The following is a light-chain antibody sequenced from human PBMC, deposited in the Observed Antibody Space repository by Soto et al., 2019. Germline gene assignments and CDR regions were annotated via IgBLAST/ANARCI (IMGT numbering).Light chain of an antibody. V-gene: IGKV3-15*01. CDR3: QQYHSWLLT. Sequence: EAVMTQSPATLSVSPGERPTLSCRASQSVSSNLPWYQQKPGQAPRLLIYDASTRATGIPARFSGSGSETVYTLTVRSQQSEDSAVYYCQQYHSWLLTFGPGTKVDIK. J-gene: IGKJ3*01. CDR2: DAS. CDR1: QSVSSN.